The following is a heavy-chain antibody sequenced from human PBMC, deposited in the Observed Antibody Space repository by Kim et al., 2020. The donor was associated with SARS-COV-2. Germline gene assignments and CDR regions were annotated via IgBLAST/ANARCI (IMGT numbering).Heavy chain of an antibody. CDR1: GGSFSGYY. V-gene: IGHV4-34*01. Sequence: SETLSLTCAVYGGSFSGYYWSWIRQPPGKGLEWIGEINHSGSTNYNPSLKSRVTISVDTSKNQFSLKLSSVTAADTAVYYCARVAGDYGSGSYQSDYWGQGTLVTVSS. J-gene: IGHJ4*02. CDR3: ARVAGDYGSGSYQSDY. D-gene: IGHD3-10*01. CDR2: INHSGST.